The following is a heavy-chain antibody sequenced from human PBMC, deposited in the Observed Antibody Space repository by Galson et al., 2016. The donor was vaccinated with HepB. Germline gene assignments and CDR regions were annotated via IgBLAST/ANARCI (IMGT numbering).Heavy chain of an antibody. D-gene: IGHD6-19*01. J-gene: IGHJ5*02. CDR3: ARTQAVAGPNWFDP. Sequence: ETLSLTCGVSGGSFSGYYGSWIRQPPGKGLEWIGEINHGGSANYTPSLKSRVTFSVDTSKNQFSLKLRSVTAADTAIYYCARTQAVAGPNWFDPWGQGTLVSVSS. CDR2: INHGGSA. V-gene: IGHV4-34*01. CDR1: GGSFSGYY.